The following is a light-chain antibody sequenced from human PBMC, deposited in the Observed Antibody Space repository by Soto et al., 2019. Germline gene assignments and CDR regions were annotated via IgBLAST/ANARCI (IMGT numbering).Light chain of an antibody. CDR1: QSVGSY. V-gene: IGKV3-11*01. CDR3: QQRSDWYT. J-gene: IGKJ2*01. CDR2: DAS. Sequence: EIVLTQSPATLSLSPGDRATLSCGASQSVGSYLAWFQQKPGQAPRLLIYDASNRASGIPDRFSGSGSGTDFTLTISSLEPEDFGVYYCQQRSDWYTFGQGTNLDI.